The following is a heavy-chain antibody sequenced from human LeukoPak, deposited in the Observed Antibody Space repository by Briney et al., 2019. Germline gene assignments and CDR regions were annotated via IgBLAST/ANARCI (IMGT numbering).Heavy chain of an antibody. Sequence: SETPSLTCTVSGGSISSYYWSWIRQPPGKGLEWIGYIYYSGSTNYNPSLKSRVTISVDTSKNQFSLKLSSVTAADTAVYYCARLPTGLQNAFDIWGQGTMVTVSS. CDR1: GGSISSYY. D-gene: IGHD1-1*01. J-gene: IGHJ3*02. V-gene: IGHV4-59*01. CDR2: IYYSGST. CDR3: ARLPTGLQNAFDI.